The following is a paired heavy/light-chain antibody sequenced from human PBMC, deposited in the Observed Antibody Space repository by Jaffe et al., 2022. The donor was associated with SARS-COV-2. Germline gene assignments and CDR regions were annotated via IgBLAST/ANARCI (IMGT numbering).Light chain of an antibody. CDR1: RGHSSYA. CDR2: LNSDGSH. CDR3: QTWDTGFVV. Sequence: QLVLTQSPSASASLGASVRLTCTLSRGHSSYAIAWHQQQPEKGPRYLMKLNSDGSHTKGDGIPDRFSGSSSGTERYLTISSLQSEDEADYYCQTWDTGFVVFGGGTKLTVL. V-gene: IGLV4-69*01. J-gene: IGLJ2*01.
Heavy chain of an antibody. D-gene: IGHD2-2*01. CDR1: GFTFSDYY. CDR2: IGTSGSTV. J-gene: IGHJ4*02. Sequence: QVQLVESGGGLVKPGESLRLSCAASGFTFSDYYMNWIRQAPGKGLEWVSYIGTSGSTVYYADSVKGRFTISRDNAKNSLYLQMNSLRAEDAAVYYCARGRYCTTTSCLAGEFSYWGQGTLVTVSS. V-gene: IGHV3-11*01. CDR3: ARGRYCTTTSCLAGEFSY.